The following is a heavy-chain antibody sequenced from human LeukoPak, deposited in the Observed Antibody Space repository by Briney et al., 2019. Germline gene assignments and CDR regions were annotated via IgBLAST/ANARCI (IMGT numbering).Heavy chain of an antibody. Sequence: PSETLSLTCTVSGGSISSGSYYWSWLPQPAGKGLEWIGRIYTSGSTNYNPSLKSRVTISVDTSKNQFSLKLSSVLAADTAVYYCARDYYGSGSYYKSYNWFDPWGQGTLVAVSS. CDR2: IYTSGST. J-gene: IGHJ5*02. CDR3: ARDYYGSGSYYKSYNWFDP. CDR1: GGSISSGSYY. V-gene: IGHV4-61*02. D-gene: IGHD3-10*01.